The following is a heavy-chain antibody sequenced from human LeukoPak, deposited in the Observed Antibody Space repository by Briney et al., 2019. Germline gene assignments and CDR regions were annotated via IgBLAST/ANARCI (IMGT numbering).Heavy chain of an antibody. CDR2: NYNGDTT. CDR3: ASHGGQSSAPFIDY. D-gene: IGHD3-10*01. CDR1: GFMLSSKY. J-gene: IGHJ4*02. V-gene: IGHV3-66*04. Sequence: GGSLRLSCAASGFMLSSKYMSWVRQAPGKGLEWVSLNYNGDTTSYSDSVKGRFTISRDNSKNTLYLQMNSLRVEDTAVYYCASHGGQSSAPFIDYWGQGTLVTVSS.